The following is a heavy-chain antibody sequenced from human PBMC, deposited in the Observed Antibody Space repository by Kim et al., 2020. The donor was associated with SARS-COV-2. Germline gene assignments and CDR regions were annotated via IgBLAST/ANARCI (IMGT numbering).Heavy chain of an antibody. CDR3: ARGEAGYGMDV. CDR2: T. J-gene: IGHJ6*02. D-gene: IGHD1-26*01. V-gene: IGHV3-53*01. Sequence: TYYADTVKGRFTISRDNSKNTRYLQMNSLRAEDTAVYYCARGEAGYGMDVWGQGTTVTVSS.